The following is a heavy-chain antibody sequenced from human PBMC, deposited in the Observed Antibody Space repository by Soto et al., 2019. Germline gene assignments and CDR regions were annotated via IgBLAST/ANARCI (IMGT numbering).Heavy chain of an antibody. V-gene: IGHV3-23*01. Sequence: EVQLLESGGGLVQPGGSLRLSCAASGFTFSSYAMSWVRQAPGKGLEWVSALSGSGISTYYADTVKGRFTISRDNSRNTLYLQMNSLRAEDTAVYYCARLPITISGVVYNNRGQDMDFWGQGTTVTVSS. D-gene: IGHD3-3*01. J-gene: IGHJ6*02. CDR2: LSGSGIST. CDR1: GFTFSSYA. CDR3: ARLPITISGVVYNNRGQDMDF.